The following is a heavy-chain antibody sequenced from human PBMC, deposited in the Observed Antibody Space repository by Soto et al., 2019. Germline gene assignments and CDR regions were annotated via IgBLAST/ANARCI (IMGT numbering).Heavy chain of an antibody. V-gene: IGHV3-23*01. J-gene: IGHJ4*02. Sequence: GGSLRLSCAASGLSVNTYAMSWVRQAPGKGLEWVSTTGISGRTTYYADSVKGRFTVSRDDSQNTLDLQMSSLRAEDTAVYYCATVHNTSRSFNYWGQGTLVTVSS. CDR1: GLSVNTYA. D-gene: IGHD1-20*01. CDR3: ATVHNTSRSFNY. CDR2: TGISGRTT.